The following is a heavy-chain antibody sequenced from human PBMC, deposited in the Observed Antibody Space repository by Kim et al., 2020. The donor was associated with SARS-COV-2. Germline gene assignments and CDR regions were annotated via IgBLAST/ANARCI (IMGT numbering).Heavy chain of an antibody. CDR3: ARAHNWNDAFDI. Sequence: SETLSLTCTVSGDSTNSGGFSWSWIRQPPGKGLEWIGYIYHTGTPYYNPSLRSRVTMSINRSDNFFSLNLTSVTAADTAVYYCARAHNWNDAFDIWGPGALVTVSS. V-gene: IGHV4-30-2*01. CDR2: IYHTGTP. D-gene: IGHD1-1*01. J-gene: IGHJ3*02. CDR1: GDSTNSGGFS.